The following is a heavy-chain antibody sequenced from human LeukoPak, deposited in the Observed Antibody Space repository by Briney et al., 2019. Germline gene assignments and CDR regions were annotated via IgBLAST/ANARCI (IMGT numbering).Heavy chain of an antibody. V-gene: IGHV4-59*08. CDR3: ARHRSGSSWFAP. CDR1: GGSISSYY. D-gene: IGHD6-19*01. Sequence: SETLSLTFTVSGGSISSYYWSWIRQPPGKGLEWIGYLFDSGSTNYNPSRKSRVTISVDTSKSQFSLRLSSVTAADTAVYSCARHRSGSSWFAPWGQGTLVTVSS. CDR2: LFDSGST. J-gene: IGHJ5*02.